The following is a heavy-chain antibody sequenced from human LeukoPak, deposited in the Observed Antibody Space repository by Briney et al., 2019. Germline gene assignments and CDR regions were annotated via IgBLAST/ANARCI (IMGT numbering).Heavy chain of an antibody. D-gene: IGHD4-17*01. CDR2: INHSGST. CDR3: ARDRKNGAPRRPPYY. Sequence: PSETLSLTCAVYGGSFSGCYWSWIRQPPGKGLEWIGEINHSGSTNYNPSLKSRVTISVDTSKNQFSLKLSSVTAADTAVYYCARDRKNGAPRRPPYYWGQGTLVTVSS. CDR1: GGSFSGCY. J-gene: IGHJ4*02. V-gene: IGHV4-34*01.